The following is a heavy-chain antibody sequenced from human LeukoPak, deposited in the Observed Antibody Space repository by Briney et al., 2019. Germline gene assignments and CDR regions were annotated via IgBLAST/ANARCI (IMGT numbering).Heavy chain of an antibody. V-gene: IGHV4-39*01. J-gene: IGHJ4*02. Sequence: SETLSLTCTVSGGSISSSSYCWGWIRQPPGKGLEWIGSIYYSGTTFYNPSLKSRVTVSVDTSKNQFSLKLSSVTAADTAVYYCARGPGTWYCYWGQGTLVTVSS. CDR1: GGSISSSSYC. CDR2: IYYSGTT. D-gene: IGHD6-13*01. CDR3: ARGPGTWYCY.